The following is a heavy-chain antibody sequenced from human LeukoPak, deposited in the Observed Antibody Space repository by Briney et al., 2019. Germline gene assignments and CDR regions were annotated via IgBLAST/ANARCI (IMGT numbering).Heavy chain of an antibody. J-gene: IGHJ4*02. CDR1: GFTFSSYG. CDR3: ANSEERWLQLLYY. Sequence: PGGFLRLSCAASGFTFSSYGMHWVRQAPGKGLEWVAVISYDGSNKYYADSVKGRFTISRDNSKNTLYLQMNSLRAEDTAVYYCANSEERWLQLLYYWGQGTLVTVSS. CDR2: ISYDGSNK. D-gene: IGHD5-24*01. V-gene: IGHV3-30*18.